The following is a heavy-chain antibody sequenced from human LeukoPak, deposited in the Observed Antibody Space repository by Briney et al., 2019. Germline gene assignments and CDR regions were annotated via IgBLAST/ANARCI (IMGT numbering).Heavy chain of an antibody. J-gene: IGHJ4*02. V-gene: IGHV3-7*01. CDR1: GFTFSSYW. CDR3: AREGIAACFDY. D-gene: IGHD6-13*01. Sequence: PGGSLRLSCAASGFTFSSYWMSWVRQAPGKGLEWVANIKQDGSEKYYADSVKGRFTISRDNAKNSLYLQMNSLRAEDTAVYYCAREGIAACFDYWGQGTLVTVSS. CDR2: IKQDGSEK.